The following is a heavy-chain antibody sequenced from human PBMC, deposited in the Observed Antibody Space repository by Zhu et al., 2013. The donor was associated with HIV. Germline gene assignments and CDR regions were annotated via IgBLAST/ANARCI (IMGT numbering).Heavy chain of an antibody. J-gene: IGHJ5*02. Sequence: QVQLVQSGAEVKKPGSSVKVSCKVSGYTLTELSMHWVRQAPGKGLEWMGGFDPEDGETIYAQKFQGRVTMTRNNSITTAYMELRSLRSEDTAIYYCARVLRDSSWHNWFDPWGQGALLTVSS. CDR3: ARVLRDSSWHNWFDP. V-gene: IGHV1-24*01. CDR1: GYTLTELS. CDR2: FDPEDGET. D-gene: IGHD2-21*02.